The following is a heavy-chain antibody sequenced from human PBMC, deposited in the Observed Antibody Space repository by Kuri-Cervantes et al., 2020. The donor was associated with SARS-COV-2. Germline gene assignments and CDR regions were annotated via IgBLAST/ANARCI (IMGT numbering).Heavy chain of an antibody. CDR3: ARGVRGNWDSQHNYYYNMDV. CDR2: VNPDNGRA. CDR1: GYTFRNND. Sequence: ASVKVSCKASGYTFRNNDINWVRQAPGQGLEWVGWVNPDNGRAGFAEKFQGRVTISSDTSMNTVYLDLYSLRSGDTAVYYCARGVRGNWDSQHNYYYNMDVWGKGTTVTVSS. V-gene: IGHV1-8*01. D-gene: IGHD1-7*01. J-gene: IGHJ6*03.